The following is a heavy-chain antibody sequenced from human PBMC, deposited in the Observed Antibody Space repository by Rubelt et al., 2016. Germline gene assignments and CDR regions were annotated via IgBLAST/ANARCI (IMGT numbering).Heavy chain of an antibody. CDR3: AGSIFGVVNYFDY. CDR2: YSGST. Sequence: YSGSTNYNPSLKSRVTISVDTSKNQFSLKLSSVTAADTAVYYCAGSIFGVVNYFDYWGQGTLVTVSS. J-gene: IGHJ4*02. D-gene: IGHD3-3*01. V-gene: IGHV4-59*01.